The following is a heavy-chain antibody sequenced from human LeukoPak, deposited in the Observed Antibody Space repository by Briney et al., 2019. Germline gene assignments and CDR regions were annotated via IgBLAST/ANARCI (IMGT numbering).Heavy chain of an antibody. V-gene: IGHV3-7*01. D-gene: IGHD3-3*01. CDR3: TRDFVF. CDR2: INQDGSVK. Sequence: GGSLRLSCAASGFAFSTYWMDWVRQAPGKGLEWVGNINQDGSVKHYVDSVRGRFTISRDNARNSVYLQMSALSVEDTAVYDCTRDFVFWGQGSLVTASS. J-gene: IGHJ4*02. CDR1: GFAFSTYW.